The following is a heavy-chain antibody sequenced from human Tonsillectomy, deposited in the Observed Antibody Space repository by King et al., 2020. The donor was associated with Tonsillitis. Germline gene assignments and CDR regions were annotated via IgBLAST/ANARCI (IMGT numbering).Heavy chain of an antibody. CDR2: IYYSGST. Sequence: VQLQESGPGLVKPSETLSLTCTVSGGSISSYYWSWIRQPPGKGLEWIGYIYYSGSTHNNPSLNSRVTISVDTSKNQFSLTLSSVTAADTAVYYCARGVLWFGEYWYFDLWGRGTLVTVSS. CDR1: GGSISSYY. J-gene: IGHJ2*01. CDR3: ARGVLWFGEYWYFDL. V-gene: IGHV4-59*01. D-gene: IGHD3-10*01.